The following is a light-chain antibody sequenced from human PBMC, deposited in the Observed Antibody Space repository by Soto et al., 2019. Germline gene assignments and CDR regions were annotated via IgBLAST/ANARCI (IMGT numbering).Light chain of an antibody. CDR3: QKYNSALYT. J-gene: IGKJ2*01. Sequence: GDRVTITCRASQGISNYLAWYQQKPGKVPKLLIYAASTLQSGVPSRFSGSGSGTDFTLTISSLQPEDVATYYCQKYNSALYTFGQGTKVDIK. CDR1: QGISNY. V-gene: IGKV1-27*01. CDR2: AAS.